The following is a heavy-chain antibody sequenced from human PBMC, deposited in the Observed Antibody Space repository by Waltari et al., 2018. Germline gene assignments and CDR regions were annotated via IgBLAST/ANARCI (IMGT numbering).Heavy chain of an antibody. CDR3: ARDYCDRTNCHGMDV. D-gene: IGHD3-22*01. CDR1: EFTSRSYP. J-gene: IGHJ6*02. V-gene: IGHV3-30*04. CDR2: ISYNGRNI. Sequence: QGQLVVPGGGVVQPGRYLRPSYAPSEFTSRSYPMHWVRQAPGKGLEWVAVISYNGRNIYYVDSVKGRFTISRDNSKKTLYLQMNSLRAEDTAVYYCARDYCDRTNCHGMDVWGQGTTVTVSS.